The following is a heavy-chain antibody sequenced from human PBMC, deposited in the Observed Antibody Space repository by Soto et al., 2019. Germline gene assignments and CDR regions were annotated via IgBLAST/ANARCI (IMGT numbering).Heavy chain of an antibody. CDR1: GGTFSSYA. Sequence: EASVKVSCKASGGTFSSYAISWVRQAPGQGLEWMGGIIPIFGTANYAQKFQGRVAITADKSTSTAYMELSSLRSEDTAVYYCATYVVVPAAILDSDAFDIWGQGTMVTVSS. J-gene: IGHJ3*02. V-gene: IGHV1-69*06. CDR3: ATYVVVPAAILDSDAFDI. CDR2: IIPIFGTA. D-gene: IGHD2-2*02.